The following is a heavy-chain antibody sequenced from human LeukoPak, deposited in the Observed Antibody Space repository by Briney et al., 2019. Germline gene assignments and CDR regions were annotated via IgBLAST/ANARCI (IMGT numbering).Heavy chain of an antibody. V-gene: IGHV4-59*08. CDR2: VYYSGTY. Sequence: PSETLSLTCAVSGGSISTYYWSWIRQPPGKGLEWIGYVYYSGTYNYSPSLKSRVTISVDTSKNQFSLKLSSVTAADTAVYYCARRHNGGNSDWFDPWGQGTLVTVSS. D-gene: IGHD4-23*01. CDR3: ARRHNGGNSDWFDP. J-gene: IGHJ5*02. CDR1: GGSISTYY.